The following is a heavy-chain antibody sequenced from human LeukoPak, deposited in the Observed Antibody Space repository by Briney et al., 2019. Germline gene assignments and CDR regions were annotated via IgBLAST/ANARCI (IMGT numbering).Heavy chain of an antibody. D-gene: IGHD1-14*01. J-gene: IGHJ4*02. CDR2: IIPILGIA. CDR1: GGTFSSYA. V-gene: IGHV1-69*04. CDR3: ARGRRTSPFDY. Sequence: GASVKVSCKASGGTFSSYAISWVRQAPGQGLEWMGRIIPILGIANYAQKFQGRVTIAADKSTSTAYMELSSLRSEDTAVYYCARGRRTSPFDYWGQGTLVTVSS.